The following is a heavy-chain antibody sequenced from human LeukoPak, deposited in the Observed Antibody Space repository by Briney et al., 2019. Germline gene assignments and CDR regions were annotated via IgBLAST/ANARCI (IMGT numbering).Heavy chain of an antibody. V-gene: IGHV3-30*02. Sequence: GGSLRLSCAASGFTFSSYGMHWVRQAPGKGLEWVAFIRYDGSNKYYADSVKGRFTISRDNSKNTLYLQMNSLRAEDTAVYYCAKVWGILRPDSSTVWGQGTLVTVSS. CDR2: IRYDGSNK. CDR3: AKVWGILRPDSSTV. CDR1: GFTFSSYG. D-gene: IGHD2-15*01. J-gene: IGHJ4*02.